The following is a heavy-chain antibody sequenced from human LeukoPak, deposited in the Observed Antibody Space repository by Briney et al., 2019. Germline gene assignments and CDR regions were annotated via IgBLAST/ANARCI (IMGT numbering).Heavy chain of an antibody. J-gene: IGHJ6*03. V-gene: IGHV3-23*01. D-gene: IGHD3-9*01. CDR3: AKGVYDILTGYWYYYYMDV. CDR1: GFIFRIYG. Sequence: GGSLRLSCAASGFIFRIYGMSWVRQAPGKGLEWVSAISGSGGSTYYAASVKGRFTISRVNSKITLNLQMNSLRAEDTAVYYRAKGVYDILTGYWYYYYMDVWGKGTTVTISS. CDR2: ISGSGGST.